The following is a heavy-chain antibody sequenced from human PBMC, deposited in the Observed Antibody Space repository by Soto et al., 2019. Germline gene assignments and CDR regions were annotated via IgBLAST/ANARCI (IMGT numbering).Heavy chain of an antibody. CDR3: ARLSLVVEPAAMGPKDYYYMDV. CDR1: GCSISSSSYY. J-gene: IGHJ6*03. CDR2: IYYSGST. Sequence: SETLSLTCTVSGCSISSSSYYWGWIRQPPGKGLEWIGSIYYSGSTYYNPSLKSRVTISVDTSKNQFSLKLSSVTAADTAVYYCARLSLVVEPAAMGPKDYYYMDVWGKGTTVTVSS. V-gene: IGHV4-39*01. D-gene: IGHD2-2*01.